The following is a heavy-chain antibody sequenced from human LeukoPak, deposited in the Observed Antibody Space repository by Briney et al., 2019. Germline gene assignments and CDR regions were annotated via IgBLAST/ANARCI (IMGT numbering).Heavy chain of an antibody. CDR2: IWYDGSNK. D-gene: IGHD3-9*01. Sequence: GGSLRLFCAASGFTFSSYGMHWVRQAPGKGLEWVAVIWYDGSNKYYADSVKGRFTISRDNSKNTLYLQMNSLRAEDTAVYYCARLGSGLRYFDCWGEGTLVTVSS. CDR3: ARLGSGLRYFDC. CDR1: GFTFSSYG. V-gene: IGHV3-33*01. J-gene: IGHJ4*02.